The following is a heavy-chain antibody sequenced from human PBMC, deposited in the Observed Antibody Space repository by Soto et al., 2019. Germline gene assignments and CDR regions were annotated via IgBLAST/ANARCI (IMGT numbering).Heavy chain of an antibody. CDR1: GGSISSGGYY. Sequence: QVQLQESGPGLVKPSQTLSLTCTVSGGSISSGGYYWSWIRQHPGKGLEWIGYIYYSGSTYYNPSLKSRVTISVDTSKNQFSLKLSSVTAADTAVYYCAREGWNDVTNGYYFDYWGQGTLVTVSS. J-gene: IGHJ4*02. CDR3: AREGWNDVTNGYYFDY. V-gene: IGHV4-31*03. D-gene: IGHD1-1*01. CDR2: IYYSGST.